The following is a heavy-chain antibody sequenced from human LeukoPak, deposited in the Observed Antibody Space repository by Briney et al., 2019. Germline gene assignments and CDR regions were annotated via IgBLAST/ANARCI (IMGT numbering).Heavy chain of an antibody. CDR3: AKEDTVMDTYYFDY. CDR2: ISGSGGST. V-gene: IGHV3-23*01. CDR1: GFTLSSDA. D-gene: IGHD5-18*01. J-gene: IGHJ4*02. Sequence: GGSLRLSCAASGFTLSSDAMSWVRQAPGKGLERVSAISGSGGSTYYADSVKGRFTISRDNSKNTLYLQMNSLRAEDTAVYYCAKEDTVMDTYYFDYWGQGTLVTVSS.